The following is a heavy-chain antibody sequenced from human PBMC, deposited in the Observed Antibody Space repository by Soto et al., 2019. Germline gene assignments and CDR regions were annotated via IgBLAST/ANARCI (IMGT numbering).Heavy chain of an antibody. CDR2: INHSGST. V-gene: IGHV4-34*01. J-gene: IGHJ4*02. CDR3: ARGRYYGSGSYYTY. D-gene: IGHD3-10*01. Sequence: QVQLQQWGAGLLKPSETLSLTCAVYGGSFSGYYWSWIRQPPGKGLVWIGEINHSGSTNYNPSLKSRVTISVDTSKNQFSLKLSSVTAADTAVYYCARGRYYGSGSYYTYWGQGTLVTVSS. CDR1: GGSFSGYY.